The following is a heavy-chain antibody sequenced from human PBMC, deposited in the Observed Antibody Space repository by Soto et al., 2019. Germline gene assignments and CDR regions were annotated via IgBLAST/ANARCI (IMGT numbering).Heavy chain of an antibody. J-gene: IGHJ6*02. V-gene: IGHV1-18*01. D-gene: IGHD5-12*01. CDR1: GYTFTSYG. CDR2: ISAYNGNT. Sequence: QVQLVQSGAEVKNPGASVKVSCKASGYTFTSYGISWVRQAPGQGLEWMGWISAYNGNTNYAQKLQGRVTMTTDTSTSTVYMELRSLRSDDTAVYYCARVPHEYSGYGYYSYGMDVWGQGTTVTVSS. CDR3: ARVPHEYSGYGYYSYGMDV.